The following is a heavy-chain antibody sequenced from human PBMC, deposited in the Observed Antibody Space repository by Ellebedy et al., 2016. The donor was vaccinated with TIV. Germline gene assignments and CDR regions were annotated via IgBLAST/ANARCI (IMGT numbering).Heavy chain of an antibody. D-gene: IGHD3-9*01. J-gene: IGHJ6*02. CDR1: GFTFNFYA. Sequence: GGSLRLSXAASGFTFNFYAMNWVRQAPGKGLEWVAAVSHSGDTSYYTDSVKGRFTVSRDNFKNTLFLQMSILRAEDTAVYFCAKDSMAGYPYFGLDVWGQGTTVTVSS. V-gene: IGHV3-23*01. CDR2: VSHSGDTS. CDR3: AKDSMAGYPYFGLDV.